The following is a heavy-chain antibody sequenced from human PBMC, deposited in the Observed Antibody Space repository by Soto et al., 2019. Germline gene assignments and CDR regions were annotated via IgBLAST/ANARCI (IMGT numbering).Heavy chain of an antibody. CDR3: ARVCSIITTYQAFDV. D-gene: IGHD2-2*01. CDR2: IYHSGST. CDR1: GGSIRSYY. Sequence: VAGGSIRSYYCSCIRQPQGKGLEWIGYIYHSGSTNYNPSLKSRVTISVDTSKNQFSLRLSSVTAADTAVYYCARVCSIITTYQAFDVRRQGTTVT. V-gene: IGHV4-59*01. J-gene: IGHJ3*01.